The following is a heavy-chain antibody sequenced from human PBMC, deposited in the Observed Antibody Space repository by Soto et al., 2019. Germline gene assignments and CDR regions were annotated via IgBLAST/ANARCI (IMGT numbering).Heavy chain of an antibody. J-gene: IGHJ5*02. Sequence: PSETLSLTCTVSGGSISTRSSYWGWIRHPPGKGLEGIGSIYYIHNTYYNPSVKTPVAISIASSKTRFSLSLNSVTDADTAVYYCGAQDYVAKGYHFGTWGQGTMVTVSS. CDR1: GGSISTRSSY. V-gene: IGHV4-39*02. CDR3: GAQDYVAKGYHFGT. D-gene: IGHD4-17*01. CDR2: IYYIHNT.